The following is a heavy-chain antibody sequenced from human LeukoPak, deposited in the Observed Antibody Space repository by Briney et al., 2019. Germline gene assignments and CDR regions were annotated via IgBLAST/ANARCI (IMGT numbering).Heavy chain of an antibody. Sequence: SETLSLTCAVYGGPFSGYYWTWICQPPGKGLEWIGEISHSGSTNYNPSLKSRVTISVDTSKNQFSLKLSSVTAADTAVYYCARGRASYDFWSGYRFDYWGQGTLVTVSS. V-gene: IGHV4-34*01. J-gene: IGHJ4*02. CDR2: ISHSGST. D-gene: IGHD3-3*01. CDR3: ARGRASYDFWSGYRFDY. CDR1: GGPFSGYY.